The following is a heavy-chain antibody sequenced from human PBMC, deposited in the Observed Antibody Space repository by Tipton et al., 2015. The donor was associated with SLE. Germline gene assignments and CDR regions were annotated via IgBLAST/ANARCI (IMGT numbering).Heavy chain of an antibody. CDR3: ARGTGGLFDP. D-gene: IGHD1-14*01. CDR1: GGSFSGYY. J-gene: IGHJ5*02. Sequence: TLSLTCAVYGGSFSGYYWSWIRQPPGKGLEWIGEINHSGSTNYNPSLKSRVTISVDTSKNQFSLKLSSMTAADMAVYYCARGTGGLFDPWGQGTLVTVSS. CDR2: INHSGST. V-gene: IGHV4-34*01.